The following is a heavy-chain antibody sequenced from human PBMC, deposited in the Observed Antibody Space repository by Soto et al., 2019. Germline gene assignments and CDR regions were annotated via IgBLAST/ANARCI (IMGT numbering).Heavy chain of an antibody. Sequence: LRLSCAASGFSVSDYAMSWVRQAPGKGLEWVSSISGSGDGTYYGDSVKGRFTLSRDTSQKTLYLQMNNLRGEDTAVYFCTKSRRSVLMVYGFGGMDVWGRGTTVSVSS. CDR3: TKSRRSVLMVYGFGGMDV. D-gene: IGHD2-8*01. V-gene: IGHV3-23*01. J-gene: IGHJ6*02. CDR2: ISGSGDGT. CDR1: GFSVSDYA.